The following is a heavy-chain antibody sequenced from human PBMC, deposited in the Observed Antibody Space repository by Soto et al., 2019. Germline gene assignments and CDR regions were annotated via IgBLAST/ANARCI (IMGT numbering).Heavy chain of an antibody. J-gene: IGHJ4*02. V-gene: IGHV3-48*01. D-gene: IGHD3-3*01. CDR3: ARGDLAESSTIFGVVITRPPDY. CDR1: VFTFSSYS. Sequence: PGGSLRLSCAASVFTFSSYSMNWVRQAPGKGLEWVSYISSSSSTIYYADSVKGRFTISRDNAKNSLYLQMNSLRAEDTAVYYCARGDLAESSTIFGVVITRPPDYWGQGTLVTVSS. CDR2: ISSSSSTI.